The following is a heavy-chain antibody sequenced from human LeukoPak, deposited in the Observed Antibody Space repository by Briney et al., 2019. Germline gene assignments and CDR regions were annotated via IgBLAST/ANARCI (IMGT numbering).Heavy chain of an antibody. V-gene: IGHV1-69*13. CDR2: IIPIFGTA. D-gene: IGHD3-22*01. CDR3: AGGVEDYDSSGYYYFDY. CDR1: GGTFSSYA. J-gene: IGHJ4*02. Sequence: ASAKVSCKASGGTFSSYAISWVRQAPGQGLEWMGGIIPIFGTANYAQKFQGRVTITADESTSTAYMELSSLRSEDTAVYYCAGGVEDYDSSGYYYFDYWGQGTLVTVSS.